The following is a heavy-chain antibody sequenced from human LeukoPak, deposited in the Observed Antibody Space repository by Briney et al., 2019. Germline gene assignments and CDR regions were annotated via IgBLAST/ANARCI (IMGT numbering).Heavy chain of an antibody. CDR3: ARGGQLWSYDAFDI. CDR2: INHSGST. J-gene: IGHJ3*02. D-gene: IGHD5-18*01. V-gene: IGHV4-34*01. Sequence: SETLSLTCAVYGGSFSGYYWSWIRQPPEKGLEWIGEINHSGSTNYNPSLKSRVTISVDTSKNQFSLKLSSVTAADTAVYYCARGGQLWSYDAFDIWGQGTMVTVSS. CDR1: GGSFSGYY.